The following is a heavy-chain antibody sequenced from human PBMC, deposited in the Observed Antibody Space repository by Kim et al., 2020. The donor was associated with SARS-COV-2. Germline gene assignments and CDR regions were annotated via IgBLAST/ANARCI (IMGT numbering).Heavy chain of an antibody. CDR2: INPSGGGT. CDR1: GYTFTSYY. V-gene: IGHV1-46*01. J-gene: IGHJ6*02. Sequence: ASVKVSCKASGYTFTSYYMHWVRQAPGQGLEWMGIINPSGGGTSYAQKFQGRVTMTRDTSTSTVYMELSSLRSEDTAVYYCTRDLIHQPEVLLWFGESDYGMDVWGQGTTVTVSS. CDR3: TRDLIHQPEVLLWFGESDYGMDV. D-gene: IGHD3-10*01.